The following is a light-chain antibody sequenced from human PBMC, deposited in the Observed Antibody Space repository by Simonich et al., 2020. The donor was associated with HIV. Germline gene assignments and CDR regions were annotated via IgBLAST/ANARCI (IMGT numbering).Light chain of an antibody. V-gene: IGKV3D-20*01. CDR3: QQYGSSPPRLT. Sequence: EIEMTQSPATLSVSPGERATLSCRASQSFSSTYLAWYQQKPGLAPRLLIYDASSRATCIPARCSGSGSGTDFTRTISRLEPEDFAVYYCQQYGSSPPRLTFGGGTKVEIK. J-gene: IGKJ4*01. CDR1: QSFSSTY. CDR2: DAS.